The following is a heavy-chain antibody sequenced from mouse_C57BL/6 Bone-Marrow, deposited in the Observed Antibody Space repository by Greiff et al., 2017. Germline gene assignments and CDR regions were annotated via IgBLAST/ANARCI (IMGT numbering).Heavy chain of an antibody. V-gene: IGHV5-6*02. CDR3: ARRHYCGSSNWYFDV. Sequence: EVKLMESGGDLVKPGGSLKLSCAASGFTFSSYGMSWVRQTPDKRLEWVATISSGGSYTYYPDSVKGRFTISRDNAKNTLYLQMSSLKSEDTAMYYCARRHYCGSSNWYFDVWGTGTTVTVSS. J-gene: IGHJ1*03. D-gene: IGHD1-1*01. CDR2: ISSGGSYT. CDR1: GFTFSSYG.